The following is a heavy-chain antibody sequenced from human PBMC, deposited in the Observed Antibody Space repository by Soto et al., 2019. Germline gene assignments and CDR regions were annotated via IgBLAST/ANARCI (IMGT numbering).Heavy chain of an antibody. D-gene: IGHD2-21*01. CDR3: ARGNSRPYYYYYYMDV. V-gene: IGHV1-2*04. J-gene: IGHJ6*03. CDR2: INPNSGGT. Sequence: EASVKVSCKASGYTFTGYYMRWVRQAPGQGLEWMGWINPNSGGTNYAQKFQGWVTMTRDTSISTAYMELSRLRSDDTSVYYCARGNSRPYYYYYYMDVWGKGTTVTVSS. CDR1: GYTFTGYY.